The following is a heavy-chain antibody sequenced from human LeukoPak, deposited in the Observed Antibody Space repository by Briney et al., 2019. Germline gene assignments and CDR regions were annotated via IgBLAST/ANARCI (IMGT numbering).Heavy chain of an antibody. J-gene: IGHJ6*03. D-gene: IGHD2-2*01. CDR1: GFTFSSYW. V-gene: IGHV3-74*01. CDR3: ARVKLAPAASYYYYYYMDV. Sequence: LPGGSLRLSCAASGFTFSSYWMHWVRQAPGKGLVWVSRINSDGSSTSYADSVKGRFTISRDNAKNTLYLQMNSLRAEDTAVYYCARVKLAPAASYYYYYYMDVWGKGTTVTVSS. CDR2: INSDGSST.